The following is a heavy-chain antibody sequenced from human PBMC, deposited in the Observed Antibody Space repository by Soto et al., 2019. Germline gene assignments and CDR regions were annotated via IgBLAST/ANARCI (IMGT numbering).Heavy chain of an antibody. CDR3: ARGESVVGDY. CDR1: GYTFTSYG. V-gene: IGHV1-3*01. J-gene: IGHJ4*02. CDR2: INAGNGNT. Sequence: ASVKVSCKASGYTFTSYGISWVRQAPGQGLQWMGWINAGNGNTKCSQKFQDRVTITRDTSASTAYMELSSLRSEDTAVYYCARGESVVGDYWGQGTLVTVSS. D-gene: IGHD2-15*01.